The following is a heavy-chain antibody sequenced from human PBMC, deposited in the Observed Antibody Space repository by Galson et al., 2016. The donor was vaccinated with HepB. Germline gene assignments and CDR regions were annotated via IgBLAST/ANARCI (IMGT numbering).Heavy chain of an antibody. D-gene: IGHD2-15*01. V-gene: IGHV4-61*01. Sequence: SETLSLTCTVSGVSVSSGSYYWSWIRQPPGKGLEWIGYMYYTGSPSYNPSLKSRVTISLDTSNNQFSLRLTSLSAVDTAVYFCAREGCSGGSCYHDHWGQGTLVTVSS. CDR3: AREGCSGGSCYHDH. J-gene: IGHJ4*02. CDR1: GVSVSSGSYY. CDR2: MYYTGSP.